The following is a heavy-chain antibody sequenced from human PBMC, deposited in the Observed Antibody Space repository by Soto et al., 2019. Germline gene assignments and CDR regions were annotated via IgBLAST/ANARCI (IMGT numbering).Heavy chain of an antibody. D-gene: IGHD2-15*01. CDR3: ARARRSATGYDDY. CDR2: ISSASTSI. J-gene: IGHJ4*01. CDR1: GFTFSSYS. V-gene: IGHV3-21*01. Sequence: EVQLVESGGGLVKPGGSLRLSCAASGFTFSSYSMNWVRQAQGKGLEWVSSISSASTSIYYADSVKGRFTIARDNAKNSLYLQMNSLGAEDTAVYYCARARRSATGYDDYWGKGTLVTVSS.